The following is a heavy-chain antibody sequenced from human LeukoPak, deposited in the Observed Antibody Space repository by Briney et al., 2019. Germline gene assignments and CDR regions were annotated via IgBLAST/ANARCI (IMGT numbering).Heavy chain of an antibody. D-gene: IGHD6-19*01. J-gene: IGHJ4*02. V-gene: IGHV4-59*01. Sequence: PSETLSLTCTVSGGSISSYYWSWIRQPPGKGLEWIGYIYYSGSTNYNPSLKSRVTISVDTSKNQFSSKLSSVTAADTAVYYCARSSGWYQPFDYWGQGTVVTVSS. CDR2: IYYSGST. CDR1: GGSISSYY. CDR3: ARSSGWYQPFDY.